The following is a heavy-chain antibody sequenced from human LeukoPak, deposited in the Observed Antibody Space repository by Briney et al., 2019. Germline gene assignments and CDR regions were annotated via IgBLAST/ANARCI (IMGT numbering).Heavy chain of an antibody. V-gene: IGHV1-2*06. Sequence: ASVKVSCKASGYTFTGYYMHWVRQAPGQGPEWMGRINPNSGGTNYAQKFQGRVTMTRDTSISTAYMELSRLRSDDTAVYYCARANLDHGAFYFDYWGQGTLVTVSS. D-gene: IGHD4-17*01. CDR2: INPNSGGT. CDR1: GYTFTGYY. CDR3: ARANLDHGAFYFDY. J-gene: IGHJ4*02.